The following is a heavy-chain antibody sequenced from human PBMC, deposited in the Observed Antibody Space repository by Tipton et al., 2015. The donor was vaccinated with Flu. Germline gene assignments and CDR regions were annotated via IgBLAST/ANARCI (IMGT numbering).Heavy chain of an antibody. V-gene: IGHV4-4*07. CDR1: GGSISSYY. D-gene: IGHD3-10*01. CDR2: IYTSGST. J-gene: IGHJ6*03. Sequence: LRLSCTVSGGSISSYYWSWIRQPAGKGLEWIGRIYTSGSTNYNPSLKSRVTMSVDTSKNQFSLKLSSVTAADTAVYYCARSGSDATYYYYMDVWGKGTTVTVSS. CDR3: ARSGSDATYYYYMDV.